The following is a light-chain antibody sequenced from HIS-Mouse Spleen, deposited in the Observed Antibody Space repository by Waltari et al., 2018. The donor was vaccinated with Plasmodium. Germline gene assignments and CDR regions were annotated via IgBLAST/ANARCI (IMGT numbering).Light chain of an antibody. CDR1: QSVSSN. J-gene: IGKJ3*01. V-gene: IGKV3-15*01. Sequence: EIVMTHSPATLSVSPGEHATLPCSASQSVSSNLAWYQQQPCQAPRLLTYVASTRATGIPARFSGSGSGTEFTLTISSLQSEDFAVYYCQQYNNWSFTFGPGTKVDIK. CDR3: QQYNNWSFT. CDR2: VAS.